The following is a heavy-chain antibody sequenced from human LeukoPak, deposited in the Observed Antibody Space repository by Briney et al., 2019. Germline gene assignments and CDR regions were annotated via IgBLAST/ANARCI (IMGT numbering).Heavy chain of an antibody. CDR3: ARGPAAYSSGWTPEY. CDR2: INHDGSDK. D-gene: IGHD6-19*01. J-gene: IGHJ4*02. Sequence: PGGSLRLSCAASGFTISGYWMTWVRQTPGKGLEWLATINHDGSDKYYVDALKGRFTISRDNAKNSVFLQMNSLRVEDTAMYYCARGPAAYSSGWTPEYWGQGTLVTVSS. V-gene: IGHV3-7*03. CDR1: GFTISGYW.